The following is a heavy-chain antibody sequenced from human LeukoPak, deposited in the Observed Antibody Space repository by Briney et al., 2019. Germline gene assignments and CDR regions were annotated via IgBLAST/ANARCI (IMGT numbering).Heavy chain of an antibody. CDR3: ARDGGCSSGGYCRRNYFDY. D-gene: IGHD2-15*01. V-gene: IGHV1-46*01. CDR1: GYTFTNYF. J-gene: IGHJ4*02. CDR2: IDLSDGST. Sequence: ASVKVSCKPSGYTFTNYFIHWVRQAPGQGLEWMGMIDLSDGSTDSAQKFQGRVTMTRDTSTTTVYMEINSLRSEDTAIYYCARDGGCSSGGYCRRNYFDYWGQGTLVTVSS.